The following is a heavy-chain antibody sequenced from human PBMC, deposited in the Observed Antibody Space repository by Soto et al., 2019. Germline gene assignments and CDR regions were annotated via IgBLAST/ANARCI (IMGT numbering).Heavy chain of an antibody. D-gene: IGHD6-19*01. J-gene: IGHJ4*02. CDR3: VVKGPVGYSRGWYGNFDY. CDR1: GFTLSSYA. V-gene: IGHV3-23*01. Sequence: PGGSLRLSCAASGFTLSSYAMSWVRQAPGKGLEWVSAISGSGGSTYYADSVKGRFTISRDNSKNTLYLQMNSLRAEDTAVYYCVVKGPVGYSRGWYGNFDYWGQGTLVTVSS. CDR2: ISGSGGST.